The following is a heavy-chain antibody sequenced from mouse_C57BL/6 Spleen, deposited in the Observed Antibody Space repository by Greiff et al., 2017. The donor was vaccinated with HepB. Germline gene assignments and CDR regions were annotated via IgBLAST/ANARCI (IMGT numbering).Heavy chain of an antibody. D-gene: IGHD2-5*01. CDR1: GYSFTGYF. V-gene: IGHV1-20*01. J-gene: IGHJ2*01. CDR3: ASTADSNYYYFDY. Sequence: VQLQQSGPELVKPGDSVKISCKASGYSFTGYFMNWVMQSHGKSLEWIGRINPYNGDTFYNQKFKGKATLTVDKSSSTAHMELRSLTSEDSAVYYCASTADSNYYYFDYWGQGTTLTVSS. CDR2: INPYNGDT.